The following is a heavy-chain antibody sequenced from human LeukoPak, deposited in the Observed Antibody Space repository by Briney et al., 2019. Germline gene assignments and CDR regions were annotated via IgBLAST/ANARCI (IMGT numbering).Heavy chain of an antibody. V-gene: IGHV3-21*01. CDR2: ISSSSSYI. Sequence: SGGSLRLSCAASGFTSSSYSMNWVRQASGKGLEWVSSISSSSSYIYYADSVKGRFTISRDNAKNSLYLQMNSLRAEDTAVYYCARDYSTYYYGSSRGRYFDYWGQGTLVTVSS. D-gene: IGHD3-10*01. CDR1: GFTSSSYS. CDR3: ARDYSTYYYGSSRGRYFDY. J-gene: IGHJ4*02.